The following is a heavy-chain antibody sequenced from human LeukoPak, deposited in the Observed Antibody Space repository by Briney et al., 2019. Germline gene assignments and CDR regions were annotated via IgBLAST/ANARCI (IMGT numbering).Heavy chain of an antibody. Sequence: ASVKVSCKASGYTFTSYGISWVRQAPGQGLEWMGWISAYNGNTNYAQKLQGRVTMTTDTSTSTAYMELRSLRSDDTAVYYCARVGAWFGELFSGRALDYWGQGTLVTVSS. J-gene: IGHJ4*02. CDR2: ISAYNGNT. D-gene: IGHD3-10*01. CDR1: GYTFTSYG. V-gene: IGHV1-18*01. CDR3: ARVGAWFGELFSGRALDY.